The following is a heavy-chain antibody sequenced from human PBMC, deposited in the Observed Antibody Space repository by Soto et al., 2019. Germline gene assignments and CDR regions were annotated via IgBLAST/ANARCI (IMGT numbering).Heavy chain of an antibody. CDR3: TGGDILYDPYRMDV. CDR1: GFTFSGAW. V-gene: IGHV3-15*01. J-gene: IGHJ6*02. Sequence: PGGSLRLSCAVSGFTFSGAWMTWVRPAPGKGLEWAGRIKSKADGETIDYAAPVKGRFTISRDDSKNTLYLQMDSLKTEDTAVYKSTGGDILYDPYRMDVWGQGTTVTVSS. CDR2: IKSKADGETI. D-gene: IGHD2-21*02.